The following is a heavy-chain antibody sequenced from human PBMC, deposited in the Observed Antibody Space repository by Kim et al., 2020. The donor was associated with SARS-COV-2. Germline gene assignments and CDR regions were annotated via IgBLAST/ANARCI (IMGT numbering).Heavy chain of an antibody. V-gene: IGHV3-48*03. CDR2: ISSSGSTI. CDR1: GFTFSSYE. D-gene: IGHD3-3*01. Sequence: GGSLRLSCAASGFTFSSYEMNWVRQAPGKGLEWVSYISSSGSTIYYADSVKGRFTISRDNAKNSLYLQMNSLRAEDTAVYYCARDSLFWSGYYRDNWFDPWGQGTLVTVSS. CDR3: ARDSLFWSGYYRDNWFDP. J-gene: IGHJ5*02.